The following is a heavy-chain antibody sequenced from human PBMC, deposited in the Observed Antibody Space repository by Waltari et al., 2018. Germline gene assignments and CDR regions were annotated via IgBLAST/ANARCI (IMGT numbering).Heavy chain of an antibody. J-gene: IGHJ4*02. Sequence: QVQLQESGPGLVKPSQTLSLTCTVSGGSISSGGYYWSWIRQHPGKGLEWIGYIYYSGSTYYNPSLKSRVTISVDTSKNQFSLKLSSVTAADTAVYYCARGDGSGSYAGYYFDYWGQGTLVTASS. D-gene: IGHD3-10*01. CDR2: IYYSGST. V-gene: IGHV4-31*03. CDR3: ARGDGSGSYAGYYFDY. CDR1: GGSISSGGYY.